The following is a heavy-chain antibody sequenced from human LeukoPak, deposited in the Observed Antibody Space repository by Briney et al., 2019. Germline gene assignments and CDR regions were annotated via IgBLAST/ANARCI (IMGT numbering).Heavy chain of an antibody. CDR1: GYTFTSYG. Sequence: ASVKVSCKASGYTFTSYGISWVRQAPGQGLEWMGWISAYNGNTNYAQKLQGRVTMTTDTSTSTAYTELRSLRSDDTAVYYCARRVGGSSGWYGDFDYWGQGTLVTVSS. D-gene: IGHD6-19*01. V-gene: IGHV1-18*01. CDR2: ISAYNGNT. CDR3: ARRVGGSSGWYGDFDY. J-gene: IGHJ4*02.